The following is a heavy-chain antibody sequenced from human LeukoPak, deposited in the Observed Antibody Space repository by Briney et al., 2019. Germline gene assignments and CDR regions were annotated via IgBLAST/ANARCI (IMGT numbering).Heavy chain of an antibody. CDR3: ASPAEEGPYYFDY. CDR2: IYYSGST. V-gene: IGHV4-31*03. Sequence: SETLSLTCTVSGGSISSGAYYWSWIRQHPGKGLEWIGYIYYSGSTYYNPSLRSRVTISVDTSKNQFSLKLSSVTAADTAVYYCASPAEEGPYYFDYWGQGTLVTVSS. J-gene: IGHJ4*02. CDR1: GGSISSGAYY.